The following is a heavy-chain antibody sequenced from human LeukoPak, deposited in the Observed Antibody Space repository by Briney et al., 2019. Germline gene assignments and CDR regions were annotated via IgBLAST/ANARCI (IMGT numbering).Heavy chain of an antibody. CDR2: INHSGIT. CDR1: GGSFSGYY. CDR3: ARVSSSWPYYYYYCMDV. J-gene: IGHJ6*03. D-gene: IGHD6-13*01. Sequence: SETLSLTCAVYGGSFSGYYWSWIRQPPGKGLEWIGDINHSGITNYNSSLKSRVTISVDTSKNQFSLKLSSVTAADTAVYYCARVSSSWPYYYYYCMDVWGKGTTVTISS. V-gene: IGHV4-34*01.